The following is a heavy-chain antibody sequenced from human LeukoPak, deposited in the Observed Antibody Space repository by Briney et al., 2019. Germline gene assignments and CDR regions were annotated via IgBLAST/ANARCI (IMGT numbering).Heavy chain of an antibody. Sequence: GGSLRLSCAASGFTFSSYAMSWVREAPGKALEWVSAISGSGVSTYYADSVKGRFTISRDNSKNTLYLQMNRLRTEDTAVYYCARDGYYGSGTWDAFDIWGQGTMVAVSS. J-gene: IGHJ3*02. D-gene: IGHD3-10*01. CDR3: ARDGYYGSGTWDAFDI. CDR1: GFTFSSYA. V-gene: IGHV3-23*01. CDR2: ISGSGVST.